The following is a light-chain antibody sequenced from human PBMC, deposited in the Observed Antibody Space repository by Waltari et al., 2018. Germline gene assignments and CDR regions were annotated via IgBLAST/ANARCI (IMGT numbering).Light chain of an antibody. Sequence: QSALTQPRSVSGSPGQSVTISCTGTSTDIGVYNYVSWYQHHPGKAPKLMIYDVTKRPSGAPDRFSGSQSGNTASLTISGLQAEDEADYYCCSYAGSYTGVFGTGTKVTV. J-gene: IGLJ1*01. CDR1: STDIGVYNY. CDR3: CSYAGSYTGV. V-gene: IGLV2-11*01. CDR2: DVT.